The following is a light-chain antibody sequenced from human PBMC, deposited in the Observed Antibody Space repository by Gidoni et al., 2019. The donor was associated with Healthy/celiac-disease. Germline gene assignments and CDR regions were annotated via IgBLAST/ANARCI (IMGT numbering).Light chain of an antibody. CDR1: NSNIGAGYE. Sequence: QSVLTQPPSVSVAPGQRVTISCTGSNSNIGAGYEFHWYQQLPGTAPKLLIYGNSNRPSGVPDRFSGSKSGTSASLAITGLQAEDEADYYCQSYDSSLSAYVVFGGGTKLTVL. J-gene: IGLJ2*01. CDR3: QSYDSSLSAYVV. V-gene: IGLV1-40*01. CDR2: GNS.